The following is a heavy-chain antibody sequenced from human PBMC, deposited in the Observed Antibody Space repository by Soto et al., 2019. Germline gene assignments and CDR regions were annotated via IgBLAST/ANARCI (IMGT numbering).Heavy chain of an antibody. D-gene: IGHD5-12*01. J-gene: IGHJ4*02. V-gene: IGHV1-69*01. CDR2: IIPMFGSA. Sequence: QVQLVQSGADVQRPGSSVKVSCKVSGGIFNSYAISWVRQAPGQGLEWMGAIIPMFGSATYAQKFRGRATITADESTSTVYMELSSLGSEGTAMYYCTSGSSEEMATMHYFDFWGQGTLVTVSS. CDR1: GGIFNSYA. CDR3: TSGSSEEMATMHYFDF.